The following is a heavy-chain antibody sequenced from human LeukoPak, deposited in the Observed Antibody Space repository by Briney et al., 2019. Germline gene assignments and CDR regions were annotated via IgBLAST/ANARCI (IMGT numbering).Heavy chain of an antibody. CDR3: ARDYYDSSGYLDY. J-gene: IGHJ4*02. D-gene: IGHD3-22*01. V-gene: IGHV3-33*01. CDR2: IWYDGSNK. Sequence: PGRSLRLSCAASGFTFSSYGMHWVRHAPGKGLEWVAVIWYDGSNKYYADSVKGRFTISRDNSKNTLYLQMNSLRAEDTAVYYCARDYYDSSGYLDYWGQGTLVTVSS. CDR1: GFTFSSYG.